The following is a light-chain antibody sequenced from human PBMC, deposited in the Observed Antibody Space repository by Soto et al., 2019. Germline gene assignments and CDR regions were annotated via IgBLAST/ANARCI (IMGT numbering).Light chain of an antibody. Sequence: QSVLTQPASVSGSPGQSITISCTGTSSDVGGYNYVSWYQQHPGKAPKVMIYEVRNRPSGVSNRFSGSKSGNTASLTISGLQAEDEADYYCSSHTSISTHVFGTGTKLTVL. CDR1: SSDVGGYNY. J-gene: IGLJ1*01. CDR3: SSHTSISTHV. CDR2: EVR. V-gene: IGLV2-14*01.